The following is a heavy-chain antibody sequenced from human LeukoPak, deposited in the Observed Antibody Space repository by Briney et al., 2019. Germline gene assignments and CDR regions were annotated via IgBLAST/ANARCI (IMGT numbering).Heavy chain of an antibody. V-gene: IGHV3-66*01. D-gene: IGHD3-22*01. J-gene: IGHJ4*02. Sequence: GGSLRVSCAASGFTVSSNYMSWVRQAPGKGLEWVSVIYSGGSTYYADSVKGRFTISRDNSKNTLYLQMNSLRAEDTAVYYCARVSPLYYYDSSGHSGAFDYWGQGTLVTVSS. CDR2: IYSGGST. CDR3: ARVSPLYYYDSSGHSGAFDY. CDR1: GFTVSSNY.